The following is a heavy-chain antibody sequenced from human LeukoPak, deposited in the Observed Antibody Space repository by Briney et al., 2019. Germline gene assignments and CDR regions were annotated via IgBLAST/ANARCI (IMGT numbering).Heavy chain of an antibody. CDR2: INPNSGGT. V-gene: IGHV1-2*02. J-gene: IGHJ4*02. D-gene: IGHD3-22*01. CDR1: GYTFTGYY. CDR3: ARIDDSSGYYPFDY. Sequence: ASVKVSCKASGYTFTGYYMLWVRQAPGQGLEWMGWINPNSGGTNYAQKFQGRVTMTRDTSISTAYMELSRLRSDDTAVYYCARIDDSSGYYPFDYWGQGTLVTVSS.